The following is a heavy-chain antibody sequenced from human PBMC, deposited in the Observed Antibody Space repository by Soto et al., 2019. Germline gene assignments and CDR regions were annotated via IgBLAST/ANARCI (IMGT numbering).Heavy chain of an antibody. CDR2: IYYSGST. J-gene: IGHJ4*02. D-gene: IGHD2-21*02. CDR3: AREKGAYCGGDCYSQFDY. CDR1: GGSISSGDYY. V-gene: IGHV4-30-4*01. Sequence: SETLSLTCTVSGGSISSGDYYWSWIRQPPGKGLEWIGYIYYSGSTHYNPSLKSRVTISVDTSKNQFSLKLSSVTAADTAVYYCAREKGAYCGGDCYSQFDYWGQGTLVTVSS.